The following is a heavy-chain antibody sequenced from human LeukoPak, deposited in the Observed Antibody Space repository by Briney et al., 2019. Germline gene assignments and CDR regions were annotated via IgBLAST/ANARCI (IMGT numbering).Heavy chain of an antibody. CDR1: GGSISSGGYY. CDR2: IYYSGST. Sequence: PSETLSLTCTVSGGSISSGGYYWSWIRQHPGKGLEWIGYIYYSGSTYYNPSLKSRVTISVDTSKNQFSLKLSSVTAADTAVYYCARVIAAAAIEYYFDYWGQGTLVTVSS. J-gene: IGHJ4*02. V-gene: IGHV4-31*03. CDR3: ARVIAAAAIEYYFDY. D-gene: IGHD6-13*01.